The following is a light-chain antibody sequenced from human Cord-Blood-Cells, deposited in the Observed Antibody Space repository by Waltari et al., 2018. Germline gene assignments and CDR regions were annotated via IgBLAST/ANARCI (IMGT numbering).Light chain of an antibody. J-gene: IGKJ2*01. CDR3: QQYNNWPPRYT. CDR1: PSVSSN. CDR2: GAS. V-gene: IGKV3-15*01. Sequence: EIVMTQSPATLSVSPGERATLSCRASPSVSSNLAWYKQKPGQAPRLLTYGASTRATGIPARFSGSGSGTEFTLTISSLQSEDFAVYYCQQYNNWPPRYTFGQGTKLEIK.